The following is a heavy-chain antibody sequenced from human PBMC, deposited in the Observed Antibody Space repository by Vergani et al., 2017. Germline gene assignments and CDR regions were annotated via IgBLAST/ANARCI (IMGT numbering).Heavy chain of an antibody. D-gene: IGHD2-21*02. Sequence: EVQLVESGGGLVKPGGSLRLSCAASGFTFSSYSMNWVRQAPGKGLEWVSYISSSSSTIYYADSVKGRFTISRDNSKNTLYLQMNSLRAEDTAVYYCARPVTSISDYWGQGTLVTVSS. CDR1: GFTFSSYS. J-gene: IGHJ4*02. V-gene: IGHV3-48*01. CDR2: ISSSSSTI. CDR3: ARPVTSISDY.